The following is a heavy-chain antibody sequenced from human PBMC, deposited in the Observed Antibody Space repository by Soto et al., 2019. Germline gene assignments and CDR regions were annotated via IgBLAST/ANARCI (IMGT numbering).Heavy chain of an antibody. Sequence: SETLSLTCTISGGSISTYYWSWIRQSPGKGLEWIGYISYLGNTNYNPPLKSRVTISVDTTKNQYSLKLVSVTAADTAMYYCASEGDGRAPINICGPGTMVTV. CDR2: ISYLGNT. CDR3: ASEGDGRAPINI. J-gene: IGHJ3*02. D-gene: IGHD2-21*01. CDR1: GGSISTYY. V-gene: IGHV4-59*01.